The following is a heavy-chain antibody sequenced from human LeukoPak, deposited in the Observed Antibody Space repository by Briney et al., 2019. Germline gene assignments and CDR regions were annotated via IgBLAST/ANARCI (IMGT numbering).Heavy chain of an antibody. CDR2: IKSKTDGGTT. D-gene: IGHD3-9*01. Sequence: GGSLRLSCAASGFTFSNAWMSWVRQAPGKGLEWVGRIKSKTDGGTTDYAAPVKGRFTISRGDSKNTLYLQMNSLKTEDTAVYYCTTGLHDGYFDWLITDYYYYGMDVWGQGTTVTVSS. V-gene: IGHV3-15*01. CDR1: GFTFSNAW. J-gene: IGHJ6*02. CDR3: TTGLHDGYFDWLITDYYYYGMDV.